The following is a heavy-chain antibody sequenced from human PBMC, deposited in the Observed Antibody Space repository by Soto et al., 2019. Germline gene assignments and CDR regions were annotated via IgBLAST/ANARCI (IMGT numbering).Heavy chain of an antibody. CDR2: IYHSGST. CDR1: GGSISSGGYS. D-gene: IGHD1-20*01. Sequence: SETLSLTCAVSGGSISSGGYSWSWIRQPPGKGLEWIGYIYHSGSTYYNPSLKSRVTISVDRSKNQFSLKLSSVTAADTAVYYCARAGEDITQPDYYYYGMDVWGQGTTVTVSS. V-gene: IGHV4-30-2*01. J-gene: IGHJ6*02. CDR3: ARAGEDITQPDYYYYGMDV.